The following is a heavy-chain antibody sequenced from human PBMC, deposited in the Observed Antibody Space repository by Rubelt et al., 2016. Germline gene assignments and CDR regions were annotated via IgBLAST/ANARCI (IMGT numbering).Heavy chain of an antibody. Sequence: QVQLVQSGAEVKKPGASVKVSCKASGYTFTSYDINWVRQATGQGLEWMGWMNPNSGNTGDAQKFQGRVTITADESTSTAYMELSSLRSEDTAVYYCARTVVTQAFDYWGQGTLVTVSS. V-gene: IGHV1-8*01. CDR3: ARTVVTQAFDY. J-gene: IGHJ4*02. D-gene: IGHD4-23*01. CDR1: GYTFTSYD. CDR2: MNPNSGNT.